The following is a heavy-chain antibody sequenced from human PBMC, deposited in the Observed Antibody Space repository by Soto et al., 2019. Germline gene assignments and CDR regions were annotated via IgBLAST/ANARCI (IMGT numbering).Heavy chain of an antibody. D-gene: IGHD1-26*01. CDR1: GGTFSSYT. CDR3: ASGSAGCMDV. Sequence: QVQLVQSGAEVKKPGSSVKVSCKASGGTFSSYTISWVRQAPGQGLEWMGRIIPILGIANYAQKFQGRVXIXXDKSTSTAYMELSSLRSEDTAVYYWASGSAGCMDVWGQGTTVTVSS. V-gene: IGHV1-69*02. CDR2: IIPILGIA. J-gene: IGHJ6*02.